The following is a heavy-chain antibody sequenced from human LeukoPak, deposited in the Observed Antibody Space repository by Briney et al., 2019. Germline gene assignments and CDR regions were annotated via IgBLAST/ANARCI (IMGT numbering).Heavy chain of an antibody. CDR3: ARSRTTVTTSGAFDI. CDR1: GGSISSYY. D-gene: IGHD4-17*01. Sequence: SETLSLTCTVSGGSISSYYWSWIRQPPGKGLEWIGYIYYSGSTNYNPSLKSRVTISVDTSKNQSSLKLSSVTAADTAVYYCARSRTTVTTSGAFDIWGQGTMVTVSS. CDR2: IYYSGST. J-gene: IGHJ3*02. V-gene: IGHV4-59*08.